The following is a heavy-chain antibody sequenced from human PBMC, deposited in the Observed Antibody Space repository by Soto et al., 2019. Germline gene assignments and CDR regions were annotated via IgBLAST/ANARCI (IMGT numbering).Heavy chain of an antibody. V-gene: IGHV3-30-3*01. CDR2: ISDDGSNK. Sequence: QVQLVESGGGVVQPGRSLGLSCAASGFTFTSYAMHWVRQAPGKGLEWVAVISDDGSNKYYADSVKGRFTISRDNSKNTLYLQMNSLRAEDRAVYYCARDARDGYNLDFDYWGQGTLVTVSS. J-gene: IGHJ4*02. D-gene: IGHD5-12*01. CDR3: ARDARDGYNLDFDY. CDR1: GFTFTSYA.